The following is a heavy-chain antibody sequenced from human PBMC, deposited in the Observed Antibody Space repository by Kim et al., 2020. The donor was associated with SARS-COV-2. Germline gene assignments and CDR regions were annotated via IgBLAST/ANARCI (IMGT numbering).Heavy chain of an antibody. D-gene: IGHD2-15*01. CDR2: IYHSGST. CDR1: GYSISSGYY. CDR3: ARVGGVCSGGSCYLNWFDP. Sequence: SETLSLTCTVSGYSISSGYYWGWIRQPPGKGLEWIGSIYHSGSTYYNPSLKSRVTISVDTSKNQFSLKLSSVTAADTAVYYCARVGGVCSGGSCYLNWFDPWGQGTLVTVSS. V-gene: IGHV4-38-2*02. J-gene: IGHJ5*02.